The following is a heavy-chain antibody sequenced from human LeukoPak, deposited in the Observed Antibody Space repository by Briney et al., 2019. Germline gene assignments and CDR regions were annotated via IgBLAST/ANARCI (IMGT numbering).Heavy chain of an antibody. CDR3: ASGPRWVGAAWAHSFDI. CDR2: IKQDGSDK. J-gene: IGHJ3*02. D-gene: IGHD2-15*01. Sequence: PGESLRLSCLDSGFTFSSYWMSWVRQAPGKGLEWEANIKQDGSDKYYVDSVKGRFTISRDNAKNSLYLQMNSLRAEDTAVYFCASGPRWVGAAWAHSFDIWGQGTMVTVSS. V-gene: IGHV3-7*01. CDR1: GFTFSSYW.